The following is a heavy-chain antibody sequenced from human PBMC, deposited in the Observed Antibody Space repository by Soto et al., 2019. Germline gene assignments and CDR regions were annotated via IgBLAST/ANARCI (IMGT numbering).Heavy chain of an antibody. J-gene: IGHJ6*02. CDR3: ARGITFGGVLNGMDV. V-gene: IGHV1-18*01. CDR2: INTDNSKT. Sequence: EVSVKASFKTSGYTFTSYGVSWGRQAPGQGLEWMGWINTDNSKTYYAPKLQGRVTMTTDTSTSTAYLDLRSLKSDDTAVYYCARGITFGGVLNGMDVWGRGTTVNVSS. CDR1: GYTFTSYG. D-gene: IGHD3-16*01.